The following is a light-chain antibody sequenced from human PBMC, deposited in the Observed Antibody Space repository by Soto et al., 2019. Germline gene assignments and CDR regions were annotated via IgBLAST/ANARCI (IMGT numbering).Light chain of an antibody. V-gene: IGKV1-5*03. J-gene: IGKJ1*01. CDR1: QSISSW. Sequence: DIHLTQSPSTLSASVGDRVTITCRASQSISSWLAWYQQKPGKAPKLLISKASNLESGVPSRFTGSGSGTDFTLTISSLQPDDFATYYCQQYKSHWTFGQGTKVEIK. CDR2: KAS. CDR3: QQYKSHWT.